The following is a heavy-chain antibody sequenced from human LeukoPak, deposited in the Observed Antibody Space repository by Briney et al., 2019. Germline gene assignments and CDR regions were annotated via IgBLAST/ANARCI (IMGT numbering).Heavy chain of an antibody. V-gene: IGHV3-33*01. CDR2: IWYDGSNK. D-gene: IGHD3-22*01. CDR1: GFTFSSYG. J-gene: IGHJ4*02. CDR3: ARVLNYYDSSGYYFSY. Sequence: GGSLRLSCAASGFTFSSYGMHWVRQAPGKGLEWVAVIWYDGSNKYYADSVKGRFTISRDNSKNTLYLQMNSLRAEDTAVYYCARVLNYYDSSGYYFSYWGQGTLVTVSS.